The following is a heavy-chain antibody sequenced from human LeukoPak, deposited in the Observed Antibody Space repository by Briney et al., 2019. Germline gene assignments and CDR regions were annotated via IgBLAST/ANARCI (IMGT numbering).Heavy chain of an antibody. Sequence: PGGSLRLSCAASGFTFSSYEMNWVRQAPGKGLEWVSYISSSGSTIYYADSVKGRFTISRDNAKNSLYLQMNSLRAEDTAVYYCARDRYYGSGSYEDYWGQGTLVTVSS. V-gene: IGHV3-48*03. J-gene: IGHJ4*02. CDR1: GFTFSSYE. CDR3: ARDRYYGSGSYEDY. D-gene: IGHD3-10*01. CDR2: ISSSGSTI.